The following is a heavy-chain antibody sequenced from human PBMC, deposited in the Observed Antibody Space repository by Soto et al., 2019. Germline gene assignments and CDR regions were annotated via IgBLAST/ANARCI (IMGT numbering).Heavy chain of an antibody. V-gene: IGHV1-18*01. Sequence: QVQLLQSGDEMKKPGTSVKVSCKASGYTFNDYSMSWVRQAPGQGLEWMGWISPRNGKTLVAQKFKGRLSVTMDTATTTAYMELRSLTSDDTAMYYCARDRGSGLDIWGLVTMVTVST. CDR1: GYTFNDYS. CDR2: ISPRNGKT. D-gene: IGHD1-26*01. CDR3: ARDRGSGLDI. J-gene: IGHJ3*02.